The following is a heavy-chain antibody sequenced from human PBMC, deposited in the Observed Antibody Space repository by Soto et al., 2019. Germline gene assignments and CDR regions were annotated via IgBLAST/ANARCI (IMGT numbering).Heavy chain of an antibody. Sequence: GGSLRLSCAASGFTFSSYGMHWVRQAPGKGLEWVAVISYDGSNKYYADSVKGRFTISRDNSKNTLYLQMNSLRAEDTAVYYCAKEYLCFGSWPRFDYWGQGTLVPVSS. CDR2: ISYDGSNK. CDR1: GFTFSSYG. V-gene: IGHV3-30*18. CDR3: AKEYLCFGSWPRFDY. D-gene: IGHD3-10*01. J-gene: IGHJ4*02.